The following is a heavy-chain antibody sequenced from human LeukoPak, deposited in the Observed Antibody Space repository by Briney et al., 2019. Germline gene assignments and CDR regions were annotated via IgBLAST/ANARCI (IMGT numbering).Heavy chain of an antibody. CDR1: GFTFSGSW. CDR2: INQDGSAK. J-gene: IGHJ4*02. V-gene: IGHV3-7*01. D-gene: IGHD3-3*01. CDR3: ARELSWSGRDY. Sequence: GGSLRLSCAASGFTFSGSWMSWVRQAPGKGLEWVANINQDGSAKNYLDPVKGRFTISIDRGKNSLYLQMNSLRDEDTAVYYCARELSWSGRDYWGQGTLVTVSP.